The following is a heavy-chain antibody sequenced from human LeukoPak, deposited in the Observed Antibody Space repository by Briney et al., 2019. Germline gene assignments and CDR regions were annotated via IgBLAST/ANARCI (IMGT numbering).Heavy chain of an antibody. CDR3: ARYGQNWYFDL. J-gene: IGHJ2*01. Sequence: GASVKVSCKSSGYTFTEYYMHWVRQAPGQGLEWMGWIHPNSGGTNYAQKFQGGVTMTRDTSISTAYMELSTLRSDDSAVYYCARYGQNWYFDLWGRGTLVTVSS. CDR1: GYTFTEYY. CDR2: IHPNSGGT. V-gene: IGHV1-2*02. D-gene: IGHD4-17*01.